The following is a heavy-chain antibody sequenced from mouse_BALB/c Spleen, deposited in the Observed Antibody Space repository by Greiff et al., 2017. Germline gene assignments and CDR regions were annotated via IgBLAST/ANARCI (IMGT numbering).Heavy chain of an antibody. Sequence: VQLQESGAELVRPGVSVKISCKGSGYTFPDYAMHWVKQSHAKSLEWIGVISTYYGDASYNQKFKGKATMTVDKSSSTAYMELARLTSEDSAIYYCARPYYGSSYVYAMDYWGQGTSVTVSS. CDR1: GYTFPDYA. J-gene: IGHJ4*01. CDR3: ARPYYGSSYVYAMDY. D-gene: IGHD1-1*01. CDR2: ISTYYGDA. V-gene: IGHV1S137*01.